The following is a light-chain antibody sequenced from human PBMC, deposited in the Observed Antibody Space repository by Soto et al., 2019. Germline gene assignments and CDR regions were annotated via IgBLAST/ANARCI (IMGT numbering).Light chain of an antibody. CDR1: SSNIGSNA. Sequence: QSVLTQPPSVSEAPRQRVTISCSGSSSNIGSNAVHWYQQLPGTVPKLLIYRNTYRPSGVPDRFSGSRSATSASLTITGLQAEDEADYYCQSYDRSLSGSFFGTGTKVTVL. CDR3: QSYDRSLSGSF. J-gene: IGLJ1*01. V-gene: IGLV1-40*01. CDR2: RNT.